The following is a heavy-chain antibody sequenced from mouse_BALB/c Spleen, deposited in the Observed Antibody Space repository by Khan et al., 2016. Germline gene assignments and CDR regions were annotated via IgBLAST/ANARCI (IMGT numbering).Heavy chain of an antibody. Sequence: VQLKQSGPGLVKPSQSLSLTCTVTGYSITSDYAWNWIRQFPGNKLEWMGYISYSGSTSYNPSLKSRISITRDTSKNQFFLQLKSVTTEDTATYYCARYYYGSSYFDYWGQGTTLTVSS. J-gene: IGHJ2*01. CDR1: GYSITSDYA. V-gene: IGHV3-2*02. CDR2: ISYSGST. D-gene: IGHD1-1*01. CDR3: ARYYYGSSYFDY.